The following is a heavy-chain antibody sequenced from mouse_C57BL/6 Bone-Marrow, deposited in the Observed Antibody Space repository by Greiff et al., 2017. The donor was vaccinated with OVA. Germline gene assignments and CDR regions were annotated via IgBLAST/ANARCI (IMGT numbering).Heavy chain of an antibody. Sequence: EVMLVESGGGLVQPGGSLSLSCAASGFTFTDYYMSWVRQPPGKALEWLGFIRNKANGYTTEYSASVKGRFTISRDNSQSILYLPLNALIADDSATYYCARRWCLLHAMDSWGQGTSLTVSS. D-gene: IGHD1-1*01. J-gene: IGHJ4*01. CDR1: GFTFTDYY. CDR2: IRNKANGYTT. CDR3: ARRWCLLHAMDS. V-gene: IGHV7-3*01.